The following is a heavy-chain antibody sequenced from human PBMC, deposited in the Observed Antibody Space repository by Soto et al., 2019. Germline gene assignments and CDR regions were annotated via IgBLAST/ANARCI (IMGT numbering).Heavy chain of an antibody. J-gene: IGHJ3*02. V-gene: IGHV3-9*01. CDR3: AKVGVAGTDDAFDI. CDR2: ISWNSGSI. Sequence: GGSLRLSCAASGFTFDDYAMHWVRQAPGKGLEWVSGISWNSGSIGYADSVKGRFTISRDNAKNSLYLQMNSLRAEDTALYYCAKVGVAGTDDAFDIWGKGTMVTVSS. D-gene: IGHD6-19*01. CDR1: GFTFDDYA.